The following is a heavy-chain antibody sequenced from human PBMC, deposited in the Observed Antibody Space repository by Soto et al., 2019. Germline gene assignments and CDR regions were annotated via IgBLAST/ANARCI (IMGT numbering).Heavy chain of an antibody. D-gene: IGHD6-13*01. CDR2: IYYSGRT. Sequence: PSETLSLTCDVYGWSFSGYYWCWIRQPPGKGLEWIASIYYSGRTHNNPALKSRVTMSVDTYTNQFSLKMNAVTAADTAVYYCTRHEGGAAADRPLDYWGQGTLVTVSS. CDR1: GWSFSGYY. CDR3: TRHEGGAAADRPLDY. V-gene: IGHV4-34*01. J-gene: IGHJ4*02.